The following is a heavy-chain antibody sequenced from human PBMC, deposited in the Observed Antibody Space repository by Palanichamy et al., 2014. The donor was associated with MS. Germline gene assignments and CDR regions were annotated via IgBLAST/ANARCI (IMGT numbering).Heavy chain of an antibody. V-gene: IGHV3-48*03. CDR2: ISTSSSIM. J-gene: IGHJ4*02. CDR3: ARDFYMDTAMDHFDY. D-gene: IGHD5-18*01. CDR1: GFTFSSYE. Sequence: QLVEVVGEGLVQAGGSLRLSCAASGFTFSSYEMNWVRQAPGKGLEWVSYISTSSSIMYYADSVKGRFTISRDNAKNSLYLQVDSLRVEDTAVYYCARDFYMDTAMDHFDYWGQGTLVTVSS.